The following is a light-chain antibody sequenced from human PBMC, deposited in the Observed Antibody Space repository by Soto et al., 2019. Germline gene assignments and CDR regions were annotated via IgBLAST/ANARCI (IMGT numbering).Light chain of an antibody. J-gene: IGKJ4*01. V-gene: IGKV1-27*01. CDR1: QGISNY. Sequence: DIQMTQSPSSLSASVGDRVTITCRASQGISNYLAWYQQKPGKVPKLLIYAASTLQSGVPSRFSGSGSGTXXXXXXSSXXXXXXXXXYCQKYNSAPRTFGGGTKVEIK. CDR2: AAS. CDR3: QKYNSAPRT.